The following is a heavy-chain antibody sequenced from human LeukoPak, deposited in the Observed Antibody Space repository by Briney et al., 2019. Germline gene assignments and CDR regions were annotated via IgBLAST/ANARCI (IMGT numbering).Heavy chain of an antibody. CDR2: IHPSGIF. J-gene: IGHJ4*02. CDR1: GGSCDDYY. V-gene: IGHV4-34*01. D-gene: IGHD5-24*01. Sequence: SETLSLTCAVYGGSCDDYYCSWLRQPPGKGLEWIGEIHPSGIFYYNSSLLSRVTISIDTSKSQFSLRLPSVTGADTAFYYCARGRDRSKAGDHWGQGSLVTVSS. CDR3: ARGRDRSKAGDH.